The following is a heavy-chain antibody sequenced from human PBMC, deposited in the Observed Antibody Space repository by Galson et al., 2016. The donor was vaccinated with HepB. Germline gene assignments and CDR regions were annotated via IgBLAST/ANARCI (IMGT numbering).Heavy chain of an antibody. CDR2: ISYDGSNK. V-gene: IGHV3-30*18. CDR3: AKNRGKGGTTWNYYLDS. Sequence: SLRLSCAASGFTFSSYGMHWVRQAPGKGLEWVAVISYDGSNKYYADSVKGRFTISRDNSKNTLYLQMNSLRAEDTAVYYCAKNRGKGGTTWNYYLDSWGQGTLVTVSS. J-gene: IGHJ4*02. CDR1: GFTFSSYG. D-gene: IGHD1-1*01.